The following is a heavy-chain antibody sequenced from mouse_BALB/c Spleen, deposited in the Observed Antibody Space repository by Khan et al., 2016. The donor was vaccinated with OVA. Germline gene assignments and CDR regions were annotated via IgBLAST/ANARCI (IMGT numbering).Heavy chain of an antibody. CDR1: GYIFTNYM. J-gene: IGHJ3*01. V-gene: IGHV1-4*01. CDR2: INPSNDYS. Sequence: QVQLQQSGAELARPGASVRMSCKASGYIFTNYMMHWVKQRPGQGLEWIGDINPSNDYSNYNQNFKDKATLTADKSSSTTYMQRSSLTSEDAAVYYGARGGYGSFGFWGQGTLVTVSA. D-gene: IGHD1-1*01. CDR3: ARGGYGSFGF.